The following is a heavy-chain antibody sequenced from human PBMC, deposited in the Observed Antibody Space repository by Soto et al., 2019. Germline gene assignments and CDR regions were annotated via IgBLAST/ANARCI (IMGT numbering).Heavy chain of an antibody. V-gene: IGHV4-30-2*01. CDR1: GGSISSGGYS. J-gene: IGHJ6*02. CDR2: IYHSGYT. CDR3: ARAHYGDYGYGMDV. Sequence: QLQLQESGSGLVKPSQTLSLTCAVSGGSISSGGYSWSWIRQPPGKGLEWIGYIYHSGYTYCNPSLKGRVTISVDRSKSQFSLKLSSVTAADTAVYYCARAHYGDYGYGMDVWGQGTTVTVSS. D-gene: IGHD4-17*01.